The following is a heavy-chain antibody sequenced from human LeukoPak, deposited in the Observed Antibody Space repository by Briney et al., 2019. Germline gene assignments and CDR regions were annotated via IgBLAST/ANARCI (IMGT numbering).Heavy chain of an antibody. CDR2: TVGSSNYT. Sequence: GGSLRLSCAASGFTFSDYYMSWIRQAPGKGLEWVSYTVGSSNYTNYADSVKGRFTISRDNVKNSLYLQMNSLRAEDTALYYCAKSDLHIVVVPAAIGFGGQGTLVTVSS. CDR3: AKSDLHIVVVPAAIGF. D-gene: IGHD2-2*01. V-gene: IGHV3-11*06. CDR1: GFTFSDYY. J-gene: IGHJ4*02.